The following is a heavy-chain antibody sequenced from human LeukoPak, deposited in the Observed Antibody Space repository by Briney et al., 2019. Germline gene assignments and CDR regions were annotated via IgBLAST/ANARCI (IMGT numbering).Heavy chain of an antibody. Sequence: PSETLSLTCAVSGYSISSGYYWGWIRQSPGKGLEWIGSIYHSGSTYYNPSLKSRVTISVDTSKKHFYLRLSSVTAADTAVYYCARRSGSYRAGAECFQHWGQGTLVTVSS. V-gene: IGHV4-38-2*01. J-gene: IGHJ1*01. CDR1: GYSISSGYY. CDR3: ARRSGSYRAGAECFQH. D-gene: IGHD1-26*01. CDR2: IYHSGST.